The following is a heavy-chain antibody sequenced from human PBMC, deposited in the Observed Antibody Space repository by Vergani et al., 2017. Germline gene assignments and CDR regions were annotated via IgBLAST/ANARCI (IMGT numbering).Heavy chain of an antibody. CDR3: ARDGREYYYYYMDV. CDR1: GFTFSSYA. Sequence: EVQLLESGGGLVQPGGSLRLSCAASGFTFSSYAMSWVRQAPGKGLEWVSAISGSGGSTYYADSVKGRFTISRDNSKNTLYLQMNSLRAEDTAVYCCARDGREYYYYYMDVWGKGTTVTVSS. J-gene: IGHJ6*03. CDR2: ISGSGGST. V-gene: IGHV3-23*01.